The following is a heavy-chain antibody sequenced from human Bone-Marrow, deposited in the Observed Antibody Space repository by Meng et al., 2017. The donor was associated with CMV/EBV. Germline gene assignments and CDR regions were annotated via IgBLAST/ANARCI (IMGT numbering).Heavy chain of an antibody. CDR2: INPNSGGT. CDR3: ARAEVYSNYDG. D-gene: IGHD4-11*01. J-gene: IGHJ4*02. CDR1: GYTFTGYY. V-gene: IGHV1-2*02. Sequence: ASVKVSCKASGYTFTGYYMHWLRQAPAQGLEWMGWINPNSGGTNYAQKFQGRVTMTRDTSTSKVYMDLSSLRSEDTAVYYCARAEVYSNYDGWGQGTLVTVSS.